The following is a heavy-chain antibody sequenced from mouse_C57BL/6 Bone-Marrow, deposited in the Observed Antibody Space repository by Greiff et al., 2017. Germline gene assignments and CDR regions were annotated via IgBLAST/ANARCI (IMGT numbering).Heavy chain of an antibody. CDR3: ARSYYSKSAH. D-gene: IGHD2-5*01. J-gene: IGHJ3*01. CDR1: GYTFTSYW. V-gene: IGHV1-59*01. Sequence: QVQLQQPGAELVRPGTSVKLSCKASGYTFTSYWMHWVKQRPGQGLEWIGVIDPSDSYTNYNQKFKGKATLTVDTSSSTAYMQLSSLTSEDSAVXCCARSYYSKSAHWGQGTLVTVSA. CDR2: IDPSDSYT.